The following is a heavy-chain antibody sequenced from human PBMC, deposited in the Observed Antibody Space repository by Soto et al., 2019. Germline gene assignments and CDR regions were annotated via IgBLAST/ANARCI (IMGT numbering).Heavy chain of an antibody. Sequence: GESLKISCKVSGYSFTNYWISWVRQMPGKGLEWMGRIDPTDSYTNYSPSFQGHVTISVDKSISTAYLQWSSLKASDTAMYYCARRYCSSASCPRNYYGMDVWGQGTTVTVSS. CDR2: IDPTDSYT. CDR3: ARRYCSSASCPRNYYGMDV. D-gene: IGHD2-2*01. V-gene: IGHV5-10-1*01. CDR1: GYSFTNYW. J-gene: IGHJ6*02.